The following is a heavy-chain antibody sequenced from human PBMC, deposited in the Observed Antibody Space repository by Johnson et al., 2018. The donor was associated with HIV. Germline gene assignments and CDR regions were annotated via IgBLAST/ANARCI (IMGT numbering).Heavy chain of an antibody. CDR1: GFTFSNYW. D-gene: IGHD3-3*01. V-gene: IGHV3-74*01. Sequence: VQLVESGGGVVQPGRSLRLSCAASGFTFSNYWVQWVRQAPGKGLVWVSRINGDGSRTSYADSVKGRFTIARDNAKNTLYLQMSSLRAADTAVYYCTRDRRQFLEWLSDGFDIWGQGTMVTVSS. J-gene: IGHJ3*02. CDR2: INGDGSRT. CDR3: TRDRRQFLEWLSDGFDI.